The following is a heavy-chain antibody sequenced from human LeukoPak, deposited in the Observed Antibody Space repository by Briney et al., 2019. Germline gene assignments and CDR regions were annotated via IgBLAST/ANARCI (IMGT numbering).Heavy chain of an antibody. V-gene: IGHV1-18*04. J-gene: IGHJ6*03. D-gene: IGHD3-16*01. CDR2: ISAYNGNT. CDR3: ARVVGGAYYYYYYMDV. Sequence: ASVKVSCKASGYTFTGYYMHWVRQAPGQGLEWMGWISAYNGNTNYAQKLQGRVTMTTDTSTSTAYMELRSLRSDDTAVYYCARVVGGAYYYYYYMDVWGKGTTVTVSS. CDR1: GYTFTGYY.